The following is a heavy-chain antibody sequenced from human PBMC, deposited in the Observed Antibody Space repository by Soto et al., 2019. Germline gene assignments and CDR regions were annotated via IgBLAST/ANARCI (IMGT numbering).Heavy chain of an antibody. CDR1: GDSISSGGYY. CDR2: RDYSGVT. CDR3: ARDLRVRVSGRFDH. Sequence: QVQLQESGPGLVKPSQTLSLTCTLSGDSISSGGYYWTWIRQHPGKGLEWIGCRDYSGVTYYNPSLKCIVTISVYTSKIQFSLKLSSVTAADRALYYCARDLRVRVSGRFDHWGQGTLVTVSS. V-gene: IGHV4-31*01. J-gene: IGHJ5*02. D-gene: IGHD2-8*01.